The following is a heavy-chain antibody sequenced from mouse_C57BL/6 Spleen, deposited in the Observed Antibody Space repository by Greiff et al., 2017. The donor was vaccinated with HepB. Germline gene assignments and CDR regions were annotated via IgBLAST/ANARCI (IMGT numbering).Heavy chain of an antibody. CDR3: ARIGGDYGSSLYAMDY. V-gene: IGHV8-8*01. Sequence: QVTLKESGPGILQPSQTLSLTCSFSGFSLSTFGMGVGWLRQPSGKGLEWLAHIWWDDDKYYNPALKSRLTISKDTSKNQVFLKIANVDTADTATYYCARIGGDYGSSLYAMDYWGQGTSVTVSS. J-gene: IGHJ4*01. D-gene: IGHD1-1*01. CDR1: GFSLSTFGMG. CDR2: IWWDDDK.